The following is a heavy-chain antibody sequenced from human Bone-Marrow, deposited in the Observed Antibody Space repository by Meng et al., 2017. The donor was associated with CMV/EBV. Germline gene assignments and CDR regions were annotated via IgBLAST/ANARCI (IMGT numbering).Heavy chain of an antibody. D-gene: IGHD2-15*01. Sequence: GESLKISCAASGFTFSSYWMSWVRQAPGKGLEWVANIKQDGSEKYYVDSVKGRFTISRDNAKNSLYLQMNSLRAEDTAVYYCATQTSCSGGSCYEPYYFDSWGQGTLVTVSS. J-gene: IGHJ4*02. CDR3: ATQTSCSGGSCYEPYYFDS. V-gene: IGHV3-7*01. CDR2: IKQDGSEK. CDR1: GFTFSSYW.